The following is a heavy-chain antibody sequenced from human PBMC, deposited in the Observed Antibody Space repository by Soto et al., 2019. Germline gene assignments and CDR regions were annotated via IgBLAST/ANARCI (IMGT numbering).Heavy chain of an antibody. CDR3: ARDPETSTTSNDGMDV. J-gene: IGHJ6*02. V-gene: IGHV1-69*13. CDR1: GGTSSSYA. D-gene: IGHD1-1*01. Sequence: GASLKVSCKASGGTSSSYAISWVRQAPGQGLEWMGGIIPIFGTANYAQKFQGRVTITADESTSTAYMELSSLRSEDTAVYYCARDPETSTTSNDGMDVWGQGTTVTVSS. CDR2: IIPIFGTA.